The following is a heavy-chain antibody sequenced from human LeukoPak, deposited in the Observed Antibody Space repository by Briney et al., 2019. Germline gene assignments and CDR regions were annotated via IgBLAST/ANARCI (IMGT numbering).Heavy chain of an antibody. D-gene: IGHD1-26*01. CDR3: ARGGVGGITAY. J-gene: IGHJ4*02. CDR1: GFTFSDHY. CDR2: TRNKANSYTT. Sequence: GGSLRLSCAASGFTFSDHYMDWVRQAPGKGLEWVGRTRNKANSYTTEYAASVKGRFTISRDDSKNALYLQMNSLKTEDTAVYYCARGGVGGITAYWGQGTLVTVSS. V-gene: IGHV3-72*01.